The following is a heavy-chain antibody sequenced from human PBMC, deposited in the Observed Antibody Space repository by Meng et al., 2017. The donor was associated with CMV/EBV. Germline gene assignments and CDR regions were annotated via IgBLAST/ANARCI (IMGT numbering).Heavy chain of an antibody. V-gene: IGHV3-9*01. Sequence: GGSLRLSCAASGFVFEDYAMHWVRQAPGQGLEWVSGINWNSDTMDYADSVKGRFTISRDNAKNSLYLQMNNLRAEDAAFYYCAKNMDGQLVRGHFDSWGQGTPVTVSS. CDR3: AKNMDGQLVRGHFDS. CDR2: INWNSDTM. CDR1: GFVFEDYA. D-gene: IGHD6-6*01. J-gene: IGHJ4*02.